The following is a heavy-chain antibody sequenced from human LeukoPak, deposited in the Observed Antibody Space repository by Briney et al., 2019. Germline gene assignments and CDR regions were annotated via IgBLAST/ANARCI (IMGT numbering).Heavy chain of an antibody. CDR2: IRYDGSNK. CDR3: AKGVRGSYYDDAFDI. V-gene: IGHV3-30*02. J-gene: IGHJ3*02. CDR1: GFTFSSYG. Sequence: PGGSLRLSCAASGFTFSSYGMHWVHQAPGKGLEWVAFIRYDGSNKYYADSVKGRFTISRDNSKNTLYLQMNSLRAEDTAVYYCAKGVRGSYYDDAFDIWGQGTMVTVSS. D-gene: IGHD1-26*01.